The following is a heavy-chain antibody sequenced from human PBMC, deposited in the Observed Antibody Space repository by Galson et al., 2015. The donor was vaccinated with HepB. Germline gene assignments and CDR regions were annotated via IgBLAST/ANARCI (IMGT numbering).Heavy chain of an antibody. V-gene: IGHV3-49*04. J-gene: IGHJ4*02. CDR2: IRNKGYGGTT. CDR1: GFTFGDYA. D-gene: IGHD3-10*01. CDR3: SRGQSYGSGSYYNKIDH. Sequence: SLRLSCAGSGFTFGDYAMSWVRQAPGKGLEWVGFIRNKGYGGTTEYAASVKGRFILSRDDSKSIAYLQMNSLKTEDTAVYYCSRGQSYGSGSYYNKIDHWGQGTLVTVSS.